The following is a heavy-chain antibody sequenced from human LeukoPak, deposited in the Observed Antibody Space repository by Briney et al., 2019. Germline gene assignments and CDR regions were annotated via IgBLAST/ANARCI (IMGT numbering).Heavy chain of an antibody. V-gene: IGHV4-30-4*01. Sequence: SETLSLTCTVSGGSISSGDYYWSWIRQPPGKGLEWIGCIYYSGSTYYNPSLKSRVTISVDTSKNQFSLKLSSVAAADTAVYYCASLAVTGTSYAFDIWGQGTMVTVSS. CDR3: ASLAVTGTSYAFDI. CDR1: GGSISSGDYY. D-gene: IGHD1-20*01. J-gene: IGHJ3*02. CDR2: IYYSGST.